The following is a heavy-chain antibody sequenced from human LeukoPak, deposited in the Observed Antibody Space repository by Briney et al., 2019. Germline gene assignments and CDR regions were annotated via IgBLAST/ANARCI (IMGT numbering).Heavy chain of an antibody. D-gene: IGHD3-10*01. CDR2: IRSKANSYAT. V-gene: IGHV3-73*01. CDR3: SSYGSGSRYGMDV. Sequence: GGSLRLSCAASGSTFSGSAMHWVRQASGKGLEWVGRIRSKANSYATAYAASVKGRFTISRDDSKNTAYLQMNSLKTEDTAVYYCSSYGSGSRYGMDVWGQGTTVIVSS. J-gene: IGHJ6*02. CDR1: GSTFSGSA.